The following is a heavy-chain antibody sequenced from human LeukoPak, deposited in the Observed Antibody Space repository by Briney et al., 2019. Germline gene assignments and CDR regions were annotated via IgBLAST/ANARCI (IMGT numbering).Heavy chain of an antibody. CDR1: GFIFSSYS. V-gene: IGHV3-21*06. CDR3: ARSVIAVAGYDAFDI. D-gene: IGHD6-19*01. Sequence: GGSLRLSCAGSGFIFSSYSMNWVRQAPGKGLEYVSSISSGSTYIYYADSVKGRFTISRDNAKNSLYLEMNSLRDEDTAVYYCARSVIAVAGYDAFDIWGQGTVVTVSS. J-gene: IGHJ3*02. CDR2: ISSGSTYI.